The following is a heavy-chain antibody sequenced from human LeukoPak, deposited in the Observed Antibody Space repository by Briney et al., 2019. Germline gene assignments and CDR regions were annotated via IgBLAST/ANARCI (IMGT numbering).Heavy chain of an antibody. CDR3: ARGAMVRGALVRAFDI. J-gene: IGHJ3*02. D-gene: IGHD3-10*01. CDR2: IYSGGST. V-gene: IGHV3-53*01. CDR1: GFTVSSNY. Sequence: GGSLRLSCAASGFTVSSNYMSWVRQAPGKGLEWVSVIYSGGSTYYADSVKGRFTISRDNSKNTLYLQMNSLRAEDTAVYYCARGAMVRGALVRAFDIWGQGTMVTVSS.